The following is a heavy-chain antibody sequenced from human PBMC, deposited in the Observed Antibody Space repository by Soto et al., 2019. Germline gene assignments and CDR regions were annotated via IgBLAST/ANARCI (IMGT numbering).Heavy chain of an antibody. CDR1: GGSISSYY. Sequence: QVQLQESGPGLVKPSETLSLTCTVSGGSISSYYWSWIRLPAGQGLEWIGRIYTSGSTNYNPSLKSRVTMSVDTSKNQFSLKLSSVTAADTAVYYCARVASVTTSYFDYWGQGTLVTVSS. V-gene: IGHV4-4*07. CDR2: IYTSGST. D-gene: IGHD4-17*01. J-gene: IGHJ4*02. CDR3: ARVASVTTSYFDY.